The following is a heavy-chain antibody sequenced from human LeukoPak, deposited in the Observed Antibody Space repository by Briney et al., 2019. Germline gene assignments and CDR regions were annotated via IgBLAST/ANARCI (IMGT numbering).Heavy chain of an antibody. D-gene: IGHD2-15*01. CDR3: ARVVVAAKELYYFDY. CDR1: GGSISSGDYY. CDR2: IYYSGST. J-gene: IGHJ4*02. Sequence: SETLSLTCTVSGGSISSGDYYWSWIRQPPGKGLEWIGYIYYSGSTYYNPSLKSRVTISVDTSKNQFSLKLSSVTAADTAVYYCARVVVAAKELYYFDYWGQGTLVTVSS. V-gene: IGHV4-30-4*01.